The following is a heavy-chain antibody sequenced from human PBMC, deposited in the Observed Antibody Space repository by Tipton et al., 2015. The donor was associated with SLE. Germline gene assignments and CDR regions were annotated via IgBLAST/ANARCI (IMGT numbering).Heavy chain of an antibody. CDR3: ARVVVVISDAFDI. CDR1: GGSISSSSYY. J-gene: IGHJ3*02. CDR2: IYYSGIT. D-gene: IGHD3-22*01. V-gene: IGHV4-39*07. Sequence: TLSLTCTVSGGSISSSSYYWGWIRQPPGKGLEWIGSIYYSGITYYNPSLKSRVTMSVDTSKNQFSLNLSSVTAADTAVYYCARVVVVISDAFDIWGQGTMVTVSS.